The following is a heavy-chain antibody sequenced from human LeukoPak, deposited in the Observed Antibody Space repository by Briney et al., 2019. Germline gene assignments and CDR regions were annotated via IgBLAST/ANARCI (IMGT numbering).Heavy chain of an antibody. Sequence: RGESLKISCKGSGYSFISYWIGWVRQMPGKRLEWMGIIYPGDSDTRYSPSFQGQVTISADKSNSTAYLQWSSLKASDTAMYYCARVEMATIRGGPFDYWGQGTLVTVSS. V-gene: IGHV5-51*01. J-gene: IGHJ4*02. CDR2: IYPGDSDT. CDR1: GYSFISYW. CDR3: ARVEMATIRGGPFDY. D-gene: IGHD5-24*01.